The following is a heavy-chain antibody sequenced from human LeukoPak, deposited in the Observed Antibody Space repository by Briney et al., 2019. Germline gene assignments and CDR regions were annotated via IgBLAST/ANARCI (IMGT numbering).Heavy chain of an antibody. CDR1: GFPLSEFS. V-gene: IGHV3-11*06. CDR2: ITSGSYT. CDR3: ARVMADGHSFYYGTEL. Sequence: GGSLSLSCRASGFPLSEFSVTWIRQAPGKGLERVSYITSGSYTNYADSVKGRFTISRDNARNSLYLQMNNVRVEDTAVYFCARVMADGHSFYYGTELCGQGTTVTVFS. J-gene: IGHJ6*02. D-gene: IGHD5-18*01.